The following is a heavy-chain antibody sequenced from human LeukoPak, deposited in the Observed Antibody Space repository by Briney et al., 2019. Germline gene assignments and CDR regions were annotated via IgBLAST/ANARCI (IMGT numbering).Heavy chain of an antibody. CDR3: ARGGPFPSGSSSREYYLDY. Sequence: WASVKVSCKASGYDFINYGISWVRQAPGQGLEWMGCRSIYNGNTDYKLQGRVTMTTDTSTSTAYMEVRSLRSDDTAVYYCARGGPFPSGSSSREYYLDYWGQGTLVAVSS. CDR2: RSIYNGNT. CDR1: GYDFINYG. J-gene: IGHJ4*02. V-gene: IGHV1-18*01. D-gene: IGHD6-6*01.